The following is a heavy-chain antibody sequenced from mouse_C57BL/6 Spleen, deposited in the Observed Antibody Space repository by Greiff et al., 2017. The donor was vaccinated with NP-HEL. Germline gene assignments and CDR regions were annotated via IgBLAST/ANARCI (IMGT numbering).Heavy chain of an antibody. CDR3: ARDGRAQATRYAMDY. J-gene: IGHJ4*01. V-gene: IGHV5-4*01. CDR2: ISDGGSYT. CDR1: GFTFSSYA. Sequence: EVKVEESGGGLVKPGGSLKLSCAASGFTFSSYAMSWVRQTPEKRLEWVATISDGGSYTYYPDNVKGRFTISRDNAKNNLYLQMSHLKSEDTAMYYCARDGRAQATRYAMDYWGQGTSVTVSS. D-gene: IGHD3-2*02.